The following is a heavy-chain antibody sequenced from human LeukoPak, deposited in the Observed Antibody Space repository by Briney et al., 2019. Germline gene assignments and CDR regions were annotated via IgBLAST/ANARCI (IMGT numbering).Heavy chain of an antibody. CDR2: INDSGDST. CDR1: GFTFINYA. CDR3: ATAYCSTTSCPT. V-gene: IGHV3-23*01. Sequence: GGSLRLSCAASGFTFINYAMSWVRQAPGKGLEWVSSINDSGDSTYYADSVKGRFTISIDNSKNTPYLLMNNLRAEDTAIFYCATAYCSTTSCPTWGQGTLVTVSS. J-gene: IGHJ5*02. D-gene: IGHD2-2*01.